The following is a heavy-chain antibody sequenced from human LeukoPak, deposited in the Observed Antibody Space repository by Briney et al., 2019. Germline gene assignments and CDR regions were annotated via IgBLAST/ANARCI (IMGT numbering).Heavy chain of an antibody. D-gene: IGHD3-16*01. J-gene: IGHJ5*02. CDR3: ARNGNYGLGWFEP. CDR1: GGSLRSFY. CDR2: VFPTGTP. Sequence: SETLSLTCTVTGGSLRSFYWSWIRQPPGKGPEWIGFVFPTGTPNYNLSLRSGVAMSVDMSENQFSLKLSSVTAADTAVYYCARNGNYGLGWFEPWGQGTLVTVSS. V-gene: IGHV4-4*09.